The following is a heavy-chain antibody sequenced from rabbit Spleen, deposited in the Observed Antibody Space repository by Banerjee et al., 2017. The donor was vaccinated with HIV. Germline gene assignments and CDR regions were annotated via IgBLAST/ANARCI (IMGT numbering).Heavy chain of an antibody. CDR1: GFSLSSGCY. CDR3: ARDSGSSFSSYGMDL. D-gene: IGHD8-1*01. Sequence: QSLEESGGDLVKPGASLTLTCTASGFSLSSGCYMCWVRQAPGKGLEWIGYIEPIFGNTYYANWVNGRFTISSHNAQNTLYLQLNSLTAADTATYFCARDSGSSFSSYGMDLWGPGTLVTVS. CDR2: IEPIFGNT. J-gene: IGHJ6*01. V-gene: IGHV1S40*01.